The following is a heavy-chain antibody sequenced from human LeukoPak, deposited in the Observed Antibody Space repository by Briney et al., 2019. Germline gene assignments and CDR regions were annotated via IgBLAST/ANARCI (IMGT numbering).Heavy chain of an antibody. CDR2: LSGTGGGT. J-gene: IGHJ3*02. V-gene: IGHV3-23*01. CDR1: GFSFDNYA. D-gene: IGHD3-10*01. Sequence: GGSLRLSCAASGFSFDNYAMTWVRQAPGKGLEWVSSLSGTGGGTWYAGSVKGRFTISRDNSKNTVYLQMNSPRVEDTAIYYCAKDRTPYSRSGGYYLGAFDIWGHGTLPTVSS. CDR3: AKDRTPYSRSGGYYLGAFDI.